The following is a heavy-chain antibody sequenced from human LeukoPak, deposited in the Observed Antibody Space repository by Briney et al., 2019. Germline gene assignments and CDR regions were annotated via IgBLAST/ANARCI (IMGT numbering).Heavy chain of an antibody. J-gene: IGHJ4*02. CDR3: ARATGRVVRGITWRYFDY. CDR2: INPSGTGT. Sequence: ASVKVSCKASGYTITNNYMHWVRQAPGQGLEWMGVINPSGTGTSYAQKFQGRVTMTTDTSTSTAYMELRSLRSDDTAVYYCARATGRVVRGITWRYFDYWGQGTLVTVSS. D-gene: IGHD3-10*01. V-gene: IGHV1-46*01. CDR1: GYTITNNY.